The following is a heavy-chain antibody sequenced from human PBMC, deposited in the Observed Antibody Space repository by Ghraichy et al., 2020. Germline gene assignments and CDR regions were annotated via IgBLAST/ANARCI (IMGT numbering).Heavy chain of an antibody. V-gene: IGHV4-39*07. J-gene: IGHJ4*02. CDR3: ARLTKGIFGVVIGNDY. D-gene: IGHD3-3*01. CDR2: IYYSGST. Sequence: SETLSLTCTVSGGSISSSSYYWGWIRQPPGKGLEWIGSIYYSGSTYYNPSLKSRVTISVDTSKNQFSLKLSSVTAADTAVYYCARLTKGIFGVVIGNDYWGQGTLVTVSS. CDR1: GGSISSSSYY.